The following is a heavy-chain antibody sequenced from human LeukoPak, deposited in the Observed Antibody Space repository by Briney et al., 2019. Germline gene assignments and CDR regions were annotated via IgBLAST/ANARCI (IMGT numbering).Heavy chain of an antibody. V-gene: IGHV3-23*01. J-gene: IGHJ4*02. Sequence: GGSLRLSCAASGFTFSSYAMSWVRHAPAQGLEGVSAISGSGGSTYYADSVKGRFTIPRDNSKNTLYREMKSLRAKDTAVYYCAKAGGLRVYSGWSQSGYWGQGTLVTVPS. CDR2: ISGSGGST. CDR3: AKAGGLRVYSGWSQSGY. D-gene: IGHD6-19*01. CDR1: GFTFSSYA.